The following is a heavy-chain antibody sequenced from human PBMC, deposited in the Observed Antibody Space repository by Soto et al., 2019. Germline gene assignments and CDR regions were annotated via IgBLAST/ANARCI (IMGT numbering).Heavy chain of an antibody. CDR1: GFSLSTSGVG. Sequence: QITLKESGPTLVKPTQTLTLTCTFSGFSLSTSGVGVGWIRQPPGKALEWLALIYWVDDKRYGPSLKSRITSTKDTSKNRVGLTMTNMDPLDTATYYCAHSGYGDYPPHLFDYWGQGTLVTVSS. CDR2: IYWVDDK. V-gene: IGHV2-5*05. CDR3: AHSGYGDYPPHLFDY. D-gene: IGHD4-17*01. J-gene: IGHJ4*02.